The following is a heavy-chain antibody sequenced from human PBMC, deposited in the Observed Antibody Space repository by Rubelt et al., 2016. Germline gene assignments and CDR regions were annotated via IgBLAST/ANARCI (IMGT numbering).Heavy chain of an antibody. V-gene: IGHV3-33*08. CDR1: GFSFDDYG. D-gene: IGHD2-2*01. CDR2: IWYDGSKT. Sequence: VQLVESGGGLVQPGRSLRLSCAASGFSFDDYGMHWVRQAPGKGLEWVAVIWYDGSKTYYTDSVKGRFTISRDDSMTTLYLQMNNLGAEDTALYHCAGGLGHQRDWYFDLWGRGTLVTVSS. J-gene: IGHJ2*01. CDR3: AGGLGHQRDWYFDL.